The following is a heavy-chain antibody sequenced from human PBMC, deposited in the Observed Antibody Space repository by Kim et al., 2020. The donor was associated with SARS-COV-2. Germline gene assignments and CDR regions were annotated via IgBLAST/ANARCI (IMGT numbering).Heavy chain of an antibody. CDR1: GFTFSSYE. Sequence: GGSLRLSCAASGFTFSSYEMNWVRQAPGKGLEWVSYISSSANMIFYADSVKGRFAISRDNAKNSLFLEMNSLRAEDTAVYYCARDQRLGSYGMDGWGQGT. J-gene: IGHJ6*02. CDR3: ARDQRLGSYGMDG. D-gene: IGHD1-26*01. CDR2: ISSSANMI. V-gene: IGHV3-48*03.